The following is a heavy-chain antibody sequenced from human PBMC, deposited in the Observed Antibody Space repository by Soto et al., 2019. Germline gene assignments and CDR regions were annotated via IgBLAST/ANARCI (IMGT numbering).Heavy chain of an antibody. J-gene: IGHJ4*02. CDR2: IGGSGVNT. CDR1: GFTFSNYA. Sequence: EVQLLESGGGLVQPGGSLRLSCAASGFTFSNYAMNWVRQAPGKGLEWVSGIGGSGVNTYYADSVKGRVTISRDNSKNTLDLQMNSLRAEDTALYYCAKDRNVVLTGVDYWGQGTLVTVSS. CDR3: AKDRNVVLTGVDY. V-gene: IGHV3-23*01. D-gene: IGHD2-21*02.